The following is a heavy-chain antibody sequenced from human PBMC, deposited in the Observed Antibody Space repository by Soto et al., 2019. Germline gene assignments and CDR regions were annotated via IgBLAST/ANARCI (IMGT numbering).Heavy chain of an antibody. CDR3: AKHSGTYRAGVDY. CDR2: ISGGGGTT. CDR1: GFTFSTFA. D-gene: IGHD1-26*01. J-gene: IGHJ4*02. Sequence: PGGSLRLSCAASGFTFSTFAMSWVRQAPGKGLEWVSTISGGGGTTYYADSVKGRFTFSRDNSKNTLYLQMNSLRAEGTAVYYCAKHSGTYRAGVDYWGQGTLVTVSS. V-gene: IGHV3-23*01.